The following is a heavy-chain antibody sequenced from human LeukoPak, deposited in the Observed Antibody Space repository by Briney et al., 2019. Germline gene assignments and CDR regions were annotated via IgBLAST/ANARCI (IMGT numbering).Heavy chain of an antibody. CDR3: ARQARYSSGWYRDY. V-gene: IGHV4-39*01. CDR1: GGSISSSSYY. CDR2: IYYSESS. J-gene: IGHJ4*02. D-gene: IGHD6-19*01. Sequence: SETLSLTCTVSGGSISSSSYYWGWIRQPPGKGLEWIGSIYYSESSYYNPSLKSRVTISVDTSKNQFCLKLSSVTAADTAVYYCARQARYSSGWYRDYWGQGTLVTVSS.